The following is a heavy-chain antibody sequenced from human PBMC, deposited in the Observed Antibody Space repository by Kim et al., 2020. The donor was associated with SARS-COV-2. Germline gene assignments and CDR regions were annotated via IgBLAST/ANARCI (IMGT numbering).Heavy chain of an antibody. V-gene: IGHV3-7*01. D-gene: IGHD2-15*01. Sequence: GGSLRLSCAASGFTFSSYWMSWVRQAPGKGLEWVANIKQDGSEKYYVDSVKGRFTISRDNAKNSLYLQMNSLRAEDTAVYYCARFGGYCSGGSCYGPHFDYWGQGTLVTVSS. CDR1: GFTFSSYW. J-gene: IGHJ4*02. CDR3: ARFGGYCSGGSCYGPHFDY. CDR2: IKQDGSEK.